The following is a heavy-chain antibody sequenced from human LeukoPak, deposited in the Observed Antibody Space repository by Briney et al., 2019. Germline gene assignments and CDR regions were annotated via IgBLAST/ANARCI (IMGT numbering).Heavy chain of an antibody. CDR3: AKVGAMSINFYFHYMDV. D-gene: IGHD1-26*01. CDR2: ISGDGGST. CDR1: GFTFDDYA. J-gene: IGHJ6*03. Sequence: PGGSLRLSCAASGFTFDDYAMHWVRQVPGKGLEWVSLISGDGGSTYYADSVKGRFTISRDNSKNSLYLQMNSLRTEDTALYYCAKVGAMSINFYFHYMDVWGKGTTVTVSS. V-gene: IGHV3-43*02.